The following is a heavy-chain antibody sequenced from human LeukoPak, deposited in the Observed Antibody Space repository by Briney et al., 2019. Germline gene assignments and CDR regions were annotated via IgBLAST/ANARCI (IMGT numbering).Heavy chain of an antibody. Sequence: SETLSLTCAVYGGSFSGYYWSWIRQPPGKGLEWIGEINHSGSTNYNPSLKSRVTISVDTSKNQFSLKLSSVTVADTAVYYCARGITMIEGVNYFDYWGQGTLVTVSS. CDR1: GGSFSGYY. D-gene: IGHD3-22*01. CDR2: INHSGST. J-gene: IGHJ4*02. CDR3: ARGITMIEGVNYFDY. V-gene: IGHV4-34*01.